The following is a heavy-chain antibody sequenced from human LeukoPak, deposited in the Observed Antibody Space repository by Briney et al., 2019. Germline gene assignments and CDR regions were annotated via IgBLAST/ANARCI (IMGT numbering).Heavy chain of an antibody. Sequence: SETLCLTCTASGGSISSYYWSWIRQPAGKGLEWIGRIYTSGSTNYNPSLKSRVTMSVDTSNNQFSLKLSSVTAADTAVYYCARDCTSCYAGGFDYWGQGTLVTVSS. D-gene: IGHD2-2*01. CDR1: GGSISSYY. CDR2: IYTSGST. J-gene: IGHJ4*02. V-gene: IGHV4-4*07. CDR3: ARDCTSCYAGGFDY.